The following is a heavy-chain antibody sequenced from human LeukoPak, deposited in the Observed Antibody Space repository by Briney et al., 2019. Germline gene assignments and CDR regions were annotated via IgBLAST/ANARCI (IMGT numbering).Heavy chain of an antibody. CDR3: ARANYDSTPLYYYYYMDV. CDR2: IYYSGST. V-gene: IGHV4-61*01. J-gene: IGHJ6*03. Sequence: SETLSLTCTVSGGSISSGSYYWSWIRQPPGKGLEWIGYIYYSGSTNYNPSLKSRVTISVDTSKNQFSLKLSSVTAADTAVYYCARANYDSTPLYYYYYMDVWGKGTTVTVSS. D-gene: IGHD3-3*01. CDR1: GGSISSGSYY.